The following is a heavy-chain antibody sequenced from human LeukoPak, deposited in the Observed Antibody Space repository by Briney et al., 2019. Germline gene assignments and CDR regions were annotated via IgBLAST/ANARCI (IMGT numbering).Heavy chain of an antibody. D-gene: IGHD2-15*01. CDR1: RFSFSTYG. J-gene: IGHJ4*02. CDR2: TKPDGTAE. CDR3: ARDGGLHTNFDY. Sequence: GGSLRLSCAASRFSFSTYGMSWLRQAPGKGLEWVANTKPDGTAEYYADSVRGRFTTSRDNANNFLYLQMNSLRGEDTAVYYCARDGGLHTNFDYWGQGTLVTVSS. V-gene: IGHV3-7*01.